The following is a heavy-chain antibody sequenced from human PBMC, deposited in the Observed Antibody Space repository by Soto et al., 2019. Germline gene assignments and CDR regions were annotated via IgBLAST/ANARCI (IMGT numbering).Heavy chain of an antibody. D-gene: IGHD4-17*01. J-gene: IGHJ5*02. Sequence: ASVKVSCKASGGTFSSYAISWVRQAPGQGLEWMGGIIPIFGTANYAQKFQGRVTITADESTSTAYMELSSLRSEDTAVYYCARGHKKGDYVVGSWFDPWGQGTLVTVSS. CDR1: GGTFSSYA. CDR2: IIPIFGTA. CDR3: ARGHKKGDYVVGSWFDP. V-gene: IGHV1-69*13.